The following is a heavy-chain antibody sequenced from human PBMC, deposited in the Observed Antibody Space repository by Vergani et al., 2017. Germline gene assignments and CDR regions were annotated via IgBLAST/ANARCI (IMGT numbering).Heavy chain of an antibody. CDR3: ARSSTIKKFVVVVAATQIWRNYY. J-gene: IGHJ4*02. CDR1: GFTFSSYS. CDR2: ISSSSSNI. D-gene: IGHD2-15*01. V-gene: IGHV3-48*01. Sequence: EVQLVESGGGLVQPGGSLRLSCAASGFTFSSYSMNWVRQAPGKGLEWVSCISSSSSNIYYEDSVKGRFTISRDNAKNSLYLQMNSLRAEDTAVYYCARSSTIKKFVVVVAATQIWRNYYWGQGTLVTVSS.